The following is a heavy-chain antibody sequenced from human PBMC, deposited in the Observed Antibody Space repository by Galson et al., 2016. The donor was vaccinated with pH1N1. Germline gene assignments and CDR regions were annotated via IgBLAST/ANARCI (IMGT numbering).Heavy chain of an antibody. J-gene: IGHJ5*01. D-gene: IGHD3-22*01. CDR1: GASVRSGGQY. CDR2: IYYIWST. CDR3: ARNAWDGSGLNYFDS. V-gene: IGHV4-31*03. Sequence: TLSLTCSVSGASVRSGGQYWTWIRQVPGKGLEWIGFIYYIWSTGYNPSLKSRVSMSLDMSKKQFSLNLRSVTAADTAVYCARNAWDGSGLNYFDSWGQGILVSVSS.